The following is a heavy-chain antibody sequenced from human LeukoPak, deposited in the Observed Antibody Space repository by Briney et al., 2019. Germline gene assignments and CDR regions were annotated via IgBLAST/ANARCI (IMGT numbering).Heavy chain of an antibody. CDR2: ISGSGGST. J-gene: IGHJ4*02. V-gene: IGHV3-23*01. Sequence: GGTLRLSCAPSGFTFSNYGMSWVRQAPGKGLEWVSSISGSGGSTYYADSVKGRFTISRDNAKNSLYLQMNSLRAEDTALYYCARRSSSWYFDYWGQGTLVTVSS. CDR3: ARRSSSWYFDY. D-gene: IGHD6-13*01. CDR1: GFTFSNYG.